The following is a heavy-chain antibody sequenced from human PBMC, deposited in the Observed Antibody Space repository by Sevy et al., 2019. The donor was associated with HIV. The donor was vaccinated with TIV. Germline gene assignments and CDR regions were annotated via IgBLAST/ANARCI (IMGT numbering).Heavy chain of an antibody. J-gene: IGHJ4*02. CDR2: IYYSGST. D-gene: IGHD3-10*01. Sequence: SETLSLTCTVSGGSISNYYWSWIRQPPGKGLEWIGYIYYSGSTNYNPSLKSRVTISVDTSKNRFSLKLSSVTAADTAVYYCARGATRFGVLLPFDYWGLGILVTVSS. V-gene: IGHV4-59*01. CDR3: ARGATRFGVLLPFDY. CDR1: GGSISNYY.